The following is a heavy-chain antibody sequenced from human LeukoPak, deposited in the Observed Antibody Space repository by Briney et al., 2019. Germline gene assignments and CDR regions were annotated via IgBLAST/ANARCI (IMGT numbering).Heavy chain of an antibody. J-gene: IGHJ4*02. V-gene: IGHV4-39*01. CDR2: IYYSGST. CDR1: GGSISRSGYY. Sequence: SETLSLTCTVSGGSISRSGYYWGWVRQPPGKGLEWIGSIYYSGSTYDNPSLKGRVTISVDTSKNQFSLKVRSVTAADTAVYYCARNSDFSFDYWGPGTLVTVSS. CDR3: ARNSDFSFDY. D-gene: IGHD3-3*01.